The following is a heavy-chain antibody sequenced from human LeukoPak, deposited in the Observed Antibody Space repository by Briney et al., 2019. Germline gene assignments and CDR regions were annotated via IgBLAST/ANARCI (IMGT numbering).Heavy chain of an antibody. Sequence: PGGSLRLSCAASGFTFSSYGMHWVRQAPGKGLEWVAFIRYDGSNKYYADSVKGRFTISRDNSKNTLYLQMNSQRAEDTAVYYCAKTYYYGSGSHHDAFDIWGQGTMVTVSS. CDR3: AKTYYYGSGSHHDAFDI. J-gene: IGHJ3*02. D-gene: IGHD3-10*01. CDR2: IRYDGSNK. V-gene: IGHV3-30*02. CDR1: GFTFSSYG.